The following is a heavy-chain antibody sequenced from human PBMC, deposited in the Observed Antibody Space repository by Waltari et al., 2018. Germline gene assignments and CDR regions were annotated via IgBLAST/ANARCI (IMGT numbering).Heavy chain of an antibody. CDR1: GFTVSSNY. CDR3: ARDLHYGDYEGRYFDL. J-gene: IGHJ2*01. Sequence: EVQLVESGGGLIQPGGSLRLSCAASGFTVSSNYMSWVRQARGKGCGWVSGSYSGGSTYYADSVKGRFTISRDNSKNTLYLQMNSLRAEDTAVYYCARDLHYGDYEGRYFDLWGRGTLVTVSS. D-gene: IGHD4-17*01. CDR2: SYSGGST. V-gene: IGHV3-53*01.